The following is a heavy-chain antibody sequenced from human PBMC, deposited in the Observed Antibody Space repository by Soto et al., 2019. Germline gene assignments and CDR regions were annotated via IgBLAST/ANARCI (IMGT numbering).Heavy chain of an antibody. D-gene: IGHD5-12*01. V-gene: IGHV3-48*03. CDR3: ARAGSGYNYFAY. J-gene: IGHJ4*02. Sequence: GGSLRLSCAASGFTFSSYEMNWVRQAPGKGLEWVSYISSSGSTIYYADFVKGRFTISRENAKNSLYLKMNSLRAEDTVFYYWARAGSGYNYFAYWGQGTLVPVSS. CDR1: GFTFSSYE. CDR2: ISSSGSTI.